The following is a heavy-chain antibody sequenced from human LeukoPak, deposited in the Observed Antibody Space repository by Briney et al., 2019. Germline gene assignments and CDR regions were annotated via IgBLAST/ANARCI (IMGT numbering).Heavy chain of an antibody. V-gene: IGHV1-24*01. CDR1: GYTLTELS. J-gene: IGHJ4*02. D-gene: IGHD2-2*01. Sequence: ASVKVSCKVSGYTLTELSMHWVRRAPGKGLEWMGGFDPEDGETIYAQKFQGRVTMTEDTSTDTAYMELSSLRSEDTAVYYCATGVVPAAGVAYWGQGTLVTVSS. CDR3: ATGVVPAAGVAY. CDR2: FDPEDGET.